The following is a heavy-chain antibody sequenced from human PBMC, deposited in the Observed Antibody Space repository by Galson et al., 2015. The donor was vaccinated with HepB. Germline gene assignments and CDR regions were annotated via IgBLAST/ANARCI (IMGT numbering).Heavy chain of an antibody. V-gene: IGHV3-64D*06. J-gene: IGHJ4*02. D-gene: IGHD6-13*01. CDR1: GFTFSSYA. CDR3: VRQQQKGSTPYYFDY. Sequence: SLRLSCAASGFTFSSYAMHWVRQAPGKGLEYVSAISSNGGSTYYADSVKGRFTISRDNSKNTLYLQMSSLRAEDTAVYYCVRQQQKGSTPYYFDYWGQGTLVTVSS. CDR2: ISSNGGST.